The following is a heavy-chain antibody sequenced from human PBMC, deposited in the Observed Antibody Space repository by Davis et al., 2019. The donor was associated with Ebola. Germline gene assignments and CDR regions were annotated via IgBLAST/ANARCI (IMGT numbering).Heavy chain of an antibody. J-gene: IGHJ4*02. CDR2: MNPNSGNT. CDR3: ARGSDSSGYYPTDY. CDR1: GYTFTSYD. V-gene: IGHV1-8*01. Sequence: ASVKVSCKASGYTFTSYDINWVRQATGQGLEWMGWMNPNSGNTGYAQKFQGRVTMTRDTSTSTVYMELSSLRSEDTAVYYCARGSDSSGYYPTDYWGQGTLVTVSS. D-gene: IGHD3-22*01.